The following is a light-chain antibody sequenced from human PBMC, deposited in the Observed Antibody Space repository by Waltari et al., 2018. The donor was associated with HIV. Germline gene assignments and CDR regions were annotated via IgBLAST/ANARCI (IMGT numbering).Light chain of an antibody. CDR3: QVWDSGVI. V-gene: IGLV3-9*01. CDR1: KIGSKN. J-gene: IGLJ2*01. CDR2: RDT. Sequence: SYELTQPLSVSVALGQTARIPCGGNKIGSKNVNWCQQKPGQAPVLLIYRDTSRPSGIPARFSGSNSGNTATLTISRAQAGDEATYYCQVWDSGVIFGGGTKLTVL.